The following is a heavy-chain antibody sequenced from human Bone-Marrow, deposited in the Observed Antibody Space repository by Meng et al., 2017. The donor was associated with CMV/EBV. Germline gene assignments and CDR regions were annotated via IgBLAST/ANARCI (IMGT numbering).Heavy chain of an antibody. CDR1: GFTFDDYA. V-gene: IGHV3-43D*03. CDR3: AKDSTTYCSSTSCHSRYGMDV. Sequence: GGSLRLSCAASGFTFDDYAMHWVRQAPGKGLEWVSLISWDGGSTYYADSVKGRFTISRDNSKNSLYLQMNSLRAEDTALYYCAKDSTTYCSSTSCHSRYGMDVWGQGTTVTVSS. J-gene: IGHJ6*02. D-gene: IGHD2-2*01. CDR2: ISWDGGST.